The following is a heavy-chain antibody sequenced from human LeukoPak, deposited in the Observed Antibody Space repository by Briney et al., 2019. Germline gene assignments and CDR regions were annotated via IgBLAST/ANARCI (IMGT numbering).Heavy chain of an antibody. CDR1: GYIFTSYA. V-gene: IGHV1-3*01. J-gene: IGHJ4*02. D-gene: IGHD7-27*01. Sequence: ASVKVSCKASGYIFTSYAMHWVRQAPGQRLEWMGWINAGNGDTKYSLKFQGRVTITRDTSASTAYMEVSSLRSEDTAVYYCARDLTGRLDYWGQGALVTVSS. CDR3: ARDLTGRLDY. CDR2: INAGNGDT.